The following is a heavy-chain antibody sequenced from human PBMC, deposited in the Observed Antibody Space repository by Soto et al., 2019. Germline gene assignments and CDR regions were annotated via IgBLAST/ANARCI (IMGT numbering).Heavy chain of an antibody. CDR2: IYHSGST. CDR3: ARSRGSGYYLNWFDP. CDR1: GGSISSGGYS. J-gene: IGHJ5*02. D-gene: IGHD3-22*01. V-gene: IGHV4-30-2*01. Sequence: SETLSLTCAVSGGSISSGGYSWSWIRQPPGKGQEWIGYIYHSGSTYYTPSLKSRVTISVDRSKNQFSLKLSSVTAADTAVYYCARSRGSGYYLNWFDPWGQGTLVTVSS.